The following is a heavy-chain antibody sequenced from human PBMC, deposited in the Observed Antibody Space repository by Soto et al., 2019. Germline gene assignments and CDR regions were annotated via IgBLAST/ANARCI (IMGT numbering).Heavy chain of an antibody. J-gene: IGHJ6*02. D-gene: IGHD2-2*01. V-gene: IGHV3-7*03. CDR2: IKQDGSEK. CDR1: GFTFSSYW. Sequence: GGSLRLSCAASGFTFSSYWMSWVRQAPGKGLEWVANIKQDGSEKYYVDSVKGRFTISRDNAKNSLYLQMNSLRAEDTAVYYCARFGCSSTSCYLYYYYYGMDVWGQGTTVTVSS. CDR3: ARFGCSSTSCYLYYYYYGMDV.